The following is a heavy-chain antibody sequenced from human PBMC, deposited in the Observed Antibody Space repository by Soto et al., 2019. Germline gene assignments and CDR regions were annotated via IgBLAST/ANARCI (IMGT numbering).Heavy chain of an antibody. J-gene: IGHJ6*02. CDR2: IYHSGST. Sequence: QVQLQESGPGLVKPSGTLSLTCAVSGGSISSSNWWSWVRQPPGKGLEWIGEIYHSGSTNYNPSLKSRVTISVDKSKNQFCLKLSSVTAADTAVYYCARGNCALTGRGTTSCDYYYGMDVWGQGTTVTVSS. CDR3: ARGNCALTGRGTTSCDYYYGMDV. CDR1: GGSISSSNW. D-gene: IGHD1-7*01. V-gene: IGHV4-4*02.